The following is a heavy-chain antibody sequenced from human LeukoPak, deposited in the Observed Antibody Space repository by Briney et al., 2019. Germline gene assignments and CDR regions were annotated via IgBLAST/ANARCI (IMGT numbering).Heavy chain of an antibody. CDR3: ARRPRAGWFDP. Sequence: SETLSLTCTVSGGSISSSSYYWGWIRQPPGKGLEWIGSIYYSGSTYYNPSLKSRVTISVDTSKNQFSLKLSSVTAADAAVYYCARRPRAGWFDPWGQGTLVTVSS. V-gene: IGHV4-39*01. CDR1: GGSISSSSYY. CDR2: IYYSGST. J-gene: IGHJ5*02.